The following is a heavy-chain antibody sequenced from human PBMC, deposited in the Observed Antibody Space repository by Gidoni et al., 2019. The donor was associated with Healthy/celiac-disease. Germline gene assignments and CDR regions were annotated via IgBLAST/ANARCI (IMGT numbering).Heavy chain of an antibody. CDR3: AKGERWLVRAFDI. Sequence: EVQLVESGGGLVQPGRSLRPSCAAAGFTFDDYAMHWVLQAPGKGLEWVSGISWNSGSIGYADSVKCRFTISRDNAKNSLYLQMNSLRAEDTALYYCAKGERWLVRAFDIWGQGTMVTVSS. J-gene: IGHJ3*02. CDR1: GFTFDDYA. V-gene: IGHV3-9*01. CDR2: ISWNSGSI. D-gene: IGHD6-19*01.